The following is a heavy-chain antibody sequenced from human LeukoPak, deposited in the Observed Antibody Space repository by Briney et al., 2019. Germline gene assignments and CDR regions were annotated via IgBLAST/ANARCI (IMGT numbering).Heavy chain of an antibody. J-gene: IGHJ2*01. CDR1: GFTFSSYG. D-gene: IGHD6-19*01. CDR3: AKDLRAVAGNAWYFDL. V-gene: IGHV3-30*18. Sequence: GGSLRLSCAASGFTFSSYGMHWVRQAPGKGLEWAAVISYDGSNKYYADSVKGRFTISRDNSKNTLYLQMNGLRAEDTAVYYCAKDLRAVAGNAWYFDLWGRGTLVTVSS. CDR2: ISYDGSNK.